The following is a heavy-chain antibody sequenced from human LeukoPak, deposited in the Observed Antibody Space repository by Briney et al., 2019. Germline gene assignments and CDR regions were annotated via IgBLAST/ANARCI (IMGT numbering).Heavy chain of an antibody. V-gene: IGHV3-9*01. CDR3: AKDSGGGSSDSYYYYGMDV. CDR1: GFTFDDYA. D-gene: IGHD6-6*01. J-gene: IGHJ6*02. Sequence: PGGSLRLSYAASGFTFDDYAMHWVRQAPGKGLEWVSGISWNSGSIGYADSVKGRFTISRDNAKNSLYLQMNSLRAEDTALYYCAKDSGGGSSDSYYYYGMDVWGQGTTVTVSS. CDR2: ISWNSGSI.